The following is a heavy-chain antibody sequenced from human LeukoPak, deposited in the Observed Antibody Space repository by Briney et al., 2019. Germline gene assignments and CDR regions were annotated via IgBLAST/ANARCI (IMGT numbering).Heavy chain of an antibody. J-gene: IGHJ4*02. Sequence: GGSLRLTCAASEFTFSSYWMSWVRQAPGKGLEWVANIKQDGGQIYYLESVKGRFTVSRDNAKNSLYLQMNSLRAEDTAVYYCARLGARQMLEYWGQGTLVAVSS. CDR1: EFTFSSYW. D-gene: IGHD4-17*01. V-gene: IGHV3-7*01. CDR3: ARLGARQMLEY. CDR2: IKQDGGQI.